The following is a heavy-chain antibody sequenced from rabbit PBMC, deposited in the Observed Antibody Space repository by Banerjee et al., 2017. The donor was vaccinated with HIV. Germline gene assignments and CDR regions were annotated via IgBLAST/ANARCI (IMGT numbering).Heavy chain of an antibody. V-gene: IGHV1S7*01. D-gene: IGHD1-1*01. CDR3: ARGDTGSRHSPFNL. CDR1: GFDFSRYY. CDR2: IDPVFGNT. Sequence: QLKESGGGLVQPGGSLKLSCKASGFDFSRYYMSWVRQAPGKGLEWIGYIDPVFGNTYYASWVNGRFTISSHNAQNTLYLQLNSLTAADTATYFCARGDTGSRHSPFNLWGQGTLVTVS. J-gene: IGHJ4*01.